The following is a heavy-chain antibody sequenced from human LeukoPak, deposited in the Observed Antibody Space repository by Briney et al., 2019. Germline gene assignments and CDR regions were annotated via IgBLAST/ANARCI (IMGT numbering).Heavy chain of an antibody. CDR2: IIPIFGTA. CDR3: ARDPRFHTHSSSWEFDY. Sequence: VASVKVSCKASGGTFSSYAISWVRQAPGQGLEWMGGIIPIFGTANYAQKFQGRVTITTDESTSTAYMELSSLRSEDTAVYYCARDPRFHTHSSSWEFDYWGQGTLVTVSS. CDR1: GGTFSSYA. J-gene: IGHJ4*02. V-gene: IGHV1-69*05. D-gene: IGHD6-13*01.